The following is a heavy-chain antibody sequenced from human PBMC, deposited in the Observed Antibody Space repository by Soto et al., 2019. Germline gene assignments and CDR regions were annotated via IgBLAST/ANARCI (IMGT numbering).Heavy chain of an antibody. V-gene: IGHV1-69*01. CDR1: GGTFSRYG. CDR2: NIPIFGTT. J-gene: IGHJ4*02. Sequence: QVQLVQSGAEVKKPGSSVKLSCTASGGTFSRYGFTWVRQAPGQGFQWMGGNIPIFGTTHYEQNFQGRLSITADESTSTVYMELSSLRSDDTAIYFCARTYYQWEALHYFDFWGQGTLVTVSS. CDR3: ARTYYQWEALHYFDF. D-gene: IGHD1-26*01.